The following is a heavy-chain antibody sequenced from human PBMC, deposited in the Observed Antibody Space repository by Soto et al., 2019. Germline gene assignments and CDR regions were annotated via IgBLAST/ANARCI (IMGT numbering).Heavy chain of an antibody. CDR2: ISSSSSAI. Sequence: EVQLVESGGGLVQPGGSLRLSCAASGFTFSGFSMNWVRQAPGKGLEWVSYISSSSSAIYYADSVKGLFTISRDNDKNSLYLQMDSLRDEDTAVYYCARPRRYSGCSHNGMDVWGQVTTVTVSS. D-gene: IGHD6-19*01. J-gene: IGHJ6*02. CDR3: ARPRRYSGCSHNGMDV. CDR1: GFTFSGFS. V-gene: IGHV3-48*02.